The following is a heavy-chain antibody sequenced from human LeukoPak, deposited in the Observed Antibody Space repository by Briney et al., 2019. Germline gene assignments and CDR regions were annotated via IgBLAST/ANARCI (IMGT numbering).Heavy chain of an antibody. CDR1: GFTFDDYG. V-gene: IGHV3-20*04. D-gene: IGHD3-22*01. CDR3: ARHGTLNYYDSSGYYYDY. J-gene: IGHJ4*02. Sequence: GGSLRLSCAASGFTFDDYGMSWVRQAPGKGLEWVSGINWNGGSTGYADSVKGRFTISRDNAKNSLYLQMNSLRVEDTALYYCARHGTLNYYDSSGYYYDYWGQGTLVTVSS. CDR2: INWNGGST.